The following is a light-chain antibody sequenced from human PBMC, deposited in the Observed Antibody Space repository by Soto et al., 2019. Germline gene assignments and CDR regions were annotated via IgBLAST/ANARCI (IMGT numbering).Light chain of an antibody. CDR1: SSDVGGYNH. CDR2: EVT. V-gene: IGLV2-8*01. CDR3: SSYAGGNYV. Sequence: QSALTQPPSASGSPGQSVTISCTGASSDVGGYNHVSWFQQHPGKAPKLIIYEVTKRPSGVPDRFSGSKSGNTASLTVSGLQAEDEADEYCSSYAGGNYVFGTGTKVTVL. J-gene: IGLJ1*01.